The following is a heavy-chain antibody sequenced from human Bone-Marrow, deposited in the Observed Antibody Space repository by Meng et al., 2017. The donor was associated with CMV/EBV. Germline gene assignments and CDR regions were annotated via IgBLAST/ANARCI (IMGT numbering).Heavy chain of an antibody. V-gene: IGHV1-46*01. CDR1: GYTFTSYY. D-gene: IGHD3-22*01. J-gene: IGHJ6*02. CDR2: INPSGGST. Sequence: ASVKVSCKASGYTFTSYYMHWVRQAPGQGLEWMGIINPSGGSTSYAQKFQGRVTMTRDTSTSTVYMELSSLRSEDTAVYYCARDGSVVVGPLDGYYYGMDVWAQGTTVTFPS. CDR3: ARDGSVVVGPLDGYYYGMDV.